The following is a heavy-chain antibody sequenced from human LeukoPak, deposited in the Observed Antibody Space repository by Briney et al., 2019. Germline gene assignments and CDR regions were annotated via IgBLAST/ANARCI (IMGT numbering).Heavy chain of an antibody. V-gene: IGHV3-23*01. D-gene: IGHD4/OR15-4a*01. J-gene: IGHJ4*02. Sequence: PGGSLRLSCAVSGFIFSDYAMSWVRQAPGKGLEWVSAVTGSGSGTYYADSVKGRFTISRDNSKNTLYLQMNSLRAEDTAVYYCARRAGAYSHPYDYWGQGTLVTVSS. CDR3: ARRAGAYSHPYDY. CDR2: VTGSGSGT. CDR1: GFIFSDYA.